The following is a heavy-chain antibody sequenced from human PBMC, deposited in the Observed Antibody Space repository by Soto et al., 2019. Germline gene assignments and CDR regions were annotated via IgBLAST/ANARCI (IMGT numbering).Heavy chain of an antibody. CDR3: VRDGYSYGHYWYFDL. CDR2: ISSSSSTI. V-gene: IGHV3-48*02. D-gene: IGHD5-18*01. Sequence: EVQLVESGGGLVQPGGSLRLSCAASGFTFSSYSMNWVRQAPGKGLEWVSYISSSSSTIYYADSVKGRFTISRDNAKNSLYLQMNSLRDEDTAVYYCVRDGYSYGHYWYFDLWGRGTLVTVSS. J-gene: IGHJ2*01. CDR1: GFTFSSYS.